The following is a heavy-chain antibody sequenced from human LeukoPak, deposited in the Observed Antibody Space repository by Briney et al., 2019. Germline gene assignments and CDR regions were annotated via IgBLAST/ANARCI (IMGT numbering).Heavy chain of an antibody. D-gene: IGHD3-22*01. CDR3: ARGGRITMIVVVQRAFDI. J-gene: IGHJ3*02. CDR2: IYSSGGT. CDR1: GGSISSYY. V-gene: IGHV4-4*07. Sequence: SETLSLTCTVSGGSISSYYWSWIRQPAGKGLEWIGRIYSSGGTNYNPSLRSRVTMSVDTSKNQFSLKLSSVTAADTAVYYCARGGRITMIVVVQRAFDIWGQGTMVTVSS.